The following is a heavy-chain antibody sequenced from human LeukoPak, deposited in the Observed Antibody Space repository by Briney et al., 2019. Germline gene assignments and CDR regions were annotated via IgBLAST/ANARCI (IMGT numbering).Heavy chain of an antibody. CDR3: ARGKDIVVVVAGTASAFDI. D-gene: IGHD2-15*01. J-gene: IGHJ3*02. CDR2: IYYSGST. Sequence: WVRQASGKGLEWVGSIYYSGSTYYNPSLKSRVTISVDTSKNQFSLKLSSVTAADTAVYYCARGKDIVVVVAGTASAFDIWGQGTMVTISS. V-gene: IGHV4-39*07.